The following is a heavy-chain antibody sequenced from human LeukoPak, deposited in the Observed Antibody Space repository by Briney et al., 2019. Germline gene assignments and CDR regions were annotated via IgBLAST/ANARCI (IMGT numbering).Heavy chain of an antibody. J-gene: IGHJ5*02. Sequence: SETLSLTCTVSGDSISSYYWSWIRRPPGKGLEWIGYIHHGGSTNSNPSLKSRVTISIDTSKSQFSLQLTSVTAADTAVYYCARGVTTGLDWFDPWGQGTLVTVSS. CDR1: GDSISSYY. CDR2: IHHGGST. D-gene: IGHD2-21*02. V-gene: IGHV4-59*01. CDR3: ARGVTTGLDWFDP.